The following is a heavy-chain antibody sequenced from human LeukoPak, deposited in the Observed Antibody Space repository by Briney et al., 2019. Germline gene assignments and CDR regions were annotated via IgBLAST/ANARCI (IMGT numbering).Heavy chain of an antibody. D-gene: IGHD4-17*01. J-gene: IGHJ4*02. CDR1: GFTSSSYG. CDR3: ASDDYGDTNWAY. Sequence: GGSLRLSCAASGFTSSSYGMHWVRQAPGKGLEWVAVIWYDGGNKYYADSVKGRFTISRDNSKNTLYLQMNSLRAEDTAVYYCASDDYGDTNWAYWGQGTLVTVSS. CDR2: IWYDGGNK. V-gene: IGHV3-33*01.